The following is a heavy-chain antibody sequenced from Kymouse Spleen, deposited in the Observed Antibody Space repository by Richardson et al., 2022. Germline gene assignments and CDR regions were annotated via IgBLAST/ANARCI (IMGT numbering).Heavy chain of an antibody. CDR2: IWYDGSNK. D-gene: IGHD5-12*01. CDR1: GFTFSSYG. V-gene: IGHV3-33*01. Sequence: QVQLVESGGGVVQPGRSLRLSCAASGFTFSSYGMHWVRQAPGKGLEWVAVIWYDGSNKYYADSVKGRFTISRDNSKNTLYLQMNSLRAEDTAVYYCARSIVATITFDYWGQGTLVTVSS. J-gene: IGHJ4*02. CDR3: ARSIVATITFDY.